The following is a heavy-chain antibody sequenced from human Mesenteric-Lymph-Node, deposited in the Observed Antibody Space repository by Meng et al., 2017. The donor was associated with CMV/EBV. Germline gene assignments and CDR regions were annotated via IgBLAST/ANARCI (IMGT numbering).Heavy chain of an antibody. CDR1: GFTFSSYE. CDR2: ISSSGSTI. J-gene: IGHJ6*02. CDR3: ATDVFTYYYGSGSYYTYFYGMDV. D-gene: IGHD3-10*01. V-gene: IGHV3-48*03. Sequence: GGSLRLSCAASGFTFSSYEMNWVRQAPGKGLERVSYISSSGSTIYYADSVKGRFTISRDNAKNSLCLQMNSLRAEDTAVYYCATDVFTYYYGSGSYYTYFYGMDVWGQGTTVTVSS.